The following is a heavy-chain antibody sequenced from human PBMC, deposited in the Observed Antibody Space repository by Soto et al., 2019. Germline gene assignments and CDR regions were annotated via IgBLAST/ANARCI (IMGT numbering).Heavy chain of an antibody. CDR2: IYYSGST. CDR1: GGSISSGGYY. D-gene: IGHD3-10*01. J-gene: IGHJ6*02. CDR3: ARDGQNGSGSPYSYYGMDV. V-gene: IGHV4-31*03. Sequence: SETLSLTCTVSGGSISSGGYYWSWIRQHPGKGLEWIGYIYYSGSTYYNPSLKSRVTISVDTSKNQFSLMLSSVTAADTAVYYCARDGQNGSGSPYSYYGMDVWGQGTTVTVYS.